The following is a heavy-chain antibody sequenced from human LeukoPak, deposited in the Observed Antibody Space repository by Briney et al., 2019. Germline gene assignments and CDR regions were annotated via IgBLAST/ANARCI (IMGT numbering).Heavy chain of an antibody. V-gene: IGHV3-23*01. D-gene: IGHD6-19*01. J-gene: IGHJ4*02. CDR3: AKDGQQWLVTGYFDY. CDR2: ISGSGGST. Sequence: GGSLRLSCAASGFTFSSYAMSWVRQAPGKELEWVSAISGSGGSTYYADSVKGRFTISRDNSKNTLYLQMNSLRAEDTAVYYCAKDGQQWLVTGYFDYWGQGTLVTVSS. CDR1: GFTFSSYA.